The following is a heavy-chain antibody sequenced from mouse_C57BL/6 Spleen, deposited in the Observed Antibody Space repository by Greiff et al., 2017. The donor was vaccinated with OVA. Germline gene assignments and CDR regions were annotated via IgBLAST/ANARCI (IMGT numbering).Heavy chain of an antibody. CDR1: GFNIKDDY. CDR3: TLGGFAY. J-gene: IGHJ3*01. D-gene: IGHD1-1*02. CDR2: IDPENGDT. Sequence: VQLQESGAELVRPGASVKLSCTASGFNIKDDYMHWVKQRPEQGLEWIGWIDPENGDTEYASKFQGKATITADTSSNTAYLQLSSLTSEETAVDYCTLGGFAYWGQGTLVTVSA. V-gene: IGHV14-4*01.